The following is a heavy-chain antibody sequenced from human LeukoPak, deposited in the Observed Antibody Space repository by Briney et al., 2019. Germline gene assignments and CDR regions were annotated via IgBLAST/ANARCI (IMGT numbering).Heavy chain of an antibody. CDR3: AKGKKITVAGLFDC. CDR1: GFTFDDYA. Sequence: SLRLSCAASGFTFDDYAMHWVRQVPGKGLEWVSGISWNSGSIGCADSVKGRFTISRDNAKNSLYLHMNSLSAEDTALYYCAKGKKITVAGLFDCWGQGTLVTVSS. CDR2: ISWNSGSI. D-gene: IGHD6-19*01. J-gene: IGHJ4*02. V-gene: IGHV3-9*01.